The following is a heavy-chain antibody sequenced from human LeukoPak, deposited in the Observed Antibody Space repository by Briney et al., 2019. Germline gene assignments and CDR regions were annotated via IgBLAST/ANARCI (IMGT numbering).Heavy chain of an antibody. V-gene: IGHV4-39*01. CDR3: AIQKFRGRLAP. Sequence: SETLSLTRTVSGGSISSSSYYWGWIRQPPGEGLEWTGSIYYSGSTTYTPSRNSPVTISVDPSTNQFSLKLISVPAADTAVYYGAIQKFRGRLAPWGRGTRVPVSP. D-gene: IGHD3-10*01. J-gene: IGHJ5*02. CDR1: GGSISSSSYY. CDR2: IYYSGST.